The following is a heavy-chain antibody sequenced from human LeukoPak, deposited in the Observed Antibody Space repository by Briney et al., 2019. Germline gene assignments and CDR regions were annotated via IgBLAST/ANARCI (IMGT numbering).Heavy chain of an antibody. V-gene: IGHV3-49*04. Sequence: GGSLRLSCTASGFTFGEYAMSWVRQAPGKGLEWVGFIRSKAYGGTTEYAASVKGRFIISRDDSKSIAYLQMNSLKTEDTAVYYCSGLNWFDPWGQGTLVTVSS. CDR2: IRSKAYGGTT. CDR3: SGLNWFDP. D-gene: IGHD3-22*01. CDR1: GFTFGEYA. J-gene: IGHJ5*02.